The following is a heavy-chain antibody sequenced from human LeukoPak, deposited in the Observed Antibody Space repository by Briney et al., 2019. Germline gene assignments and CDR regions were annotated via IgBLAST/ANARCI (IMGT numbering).Heavy chain of an antibody. CDR3: AKIPWYYDSSGYSLDD. J-gene: IGHJ4*02. CDR2: ISYGGSNK. Sequence: GGSLRLSCAASGFTLSSFAMSWVRQAPGKGLEWVAVISYGGSNKYYADSVKGRFTISRDNSKNTLYLQMNSLRAEDTAVYYCAKIPWYYDSSGYSLDDWGQGTLVTVSS. V-gene: IGHV3-30*18. D-gene: IGHD3-22*01. CDR1: GFTLSSFA.